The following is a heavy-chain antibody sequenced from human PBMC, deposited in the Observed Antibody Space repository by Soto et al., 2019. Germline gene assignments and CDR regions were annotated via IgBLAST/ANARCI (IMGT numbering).Heavy chain of an antibody. J-gene: IGHJ5*02. Sequence: SETLSLTCTVSGGSISSYYWSWIRQPPGKGLERIGYIYYSGSTNYNPSLKSRVTISVDTSKNQFSLKLSSVTAADTAVYYCARSGAAAAWFDPWGQGTLVTVSS. CDR2: IYYSGST. V-gene: IGHV4-59*01. D-gene: IGHD6-13*01. CDR3: ARSGAAAAWFDP. CDR1: GGSISSYY.